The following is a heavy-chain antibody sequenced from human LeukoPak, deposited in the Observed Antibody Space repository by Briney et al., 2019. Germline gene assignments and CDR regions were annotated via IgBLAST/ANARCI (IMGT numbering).Heavy chain of an antibody. D-gene: IGHD3-10*01. CDR3: ARDLGSGSYRPNWFDP. CDR2: INPSGGST. V-gene: IGHV1-46*01. Sequence: GASVKVSCKASGYTFTSYYMHWVRQAPGQGLEWMGIINPSGGSTSYAQKFQGRVTMTRDTSTSTVYMELSSLRSEDTAVYYCARDLGSGSYRPNWFDPWGQGTLVTVSS. CDR1: GYTFTSYY. J-gene: IGHJ5*02.